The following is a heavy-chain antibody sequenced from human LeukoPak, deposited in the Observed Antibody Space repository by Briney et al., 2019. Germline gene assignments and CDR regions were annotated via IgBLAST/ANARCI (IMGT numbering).Heavy chain of an antibody. D-gene: IGHD1-1*01. CDR3: ARSPNLSRQTFDY. V-gene: IGHV1-69*04. CDR2: IIPILGIA. J-gene: IGHJ4*02. Sequence: SVKVSCKASGGTFSSYAISWVRQAPGQGLEWMGRIIPILGIANYAQKFQGRVTITADKSTSTAYMELSSLRSEDTAVYYCARSPNLSRQTFDYWGQETLVTVSS. CDR1: GGTFSSYA.